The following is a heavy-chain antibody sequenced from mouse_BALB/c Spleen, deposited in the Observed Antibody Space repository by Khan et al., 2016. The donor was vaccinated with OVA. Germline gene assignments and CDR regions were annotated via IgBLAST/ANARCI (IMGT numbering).Heavy chain of an antibody. D-gene: IGHD1-1*01. J-gene: IGHJ4*01. CDR1: GYTFSSYW. CDR2: ILPGSGST. V-gene: IGHV1-9*01. Sequence: QVQLKQSGAELMKPGASVKISCKATGYTFSSYWIEWVKQRPGHGLEWIGEILPGSGSTNYNEKFKGKATFTADASSNTAYMQLSSLTSEDSAVXNGARGFRRYSYAMDYWGQGTSVTVSS. CDR3: ARGFRRYSYAMDY.